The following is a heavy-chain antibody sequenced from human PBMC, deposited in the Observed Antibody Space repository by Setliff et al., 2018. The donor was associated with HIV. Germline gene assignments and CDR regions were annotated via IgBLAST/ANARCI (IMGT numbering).Heavy chain of an antibody. CDR2: ISRSSSST. Sequence: GSLRLSCAASGFTFSNYSMNWVRQAPGKGLEWVSYISRSSSSTVYADSVQGRFTISRDNAKNSLYLQMNSLKAEDTAVYYCARDLAGAVATTGTVFWGQGTLVTVSS. CDR3: ARDLAGAVATTGTVF. D-gene: IGHD4-17*01. CDR1: GFTFSNYS. J-gene: IGHJ4*02. V-gene: IGHV3-48*01.